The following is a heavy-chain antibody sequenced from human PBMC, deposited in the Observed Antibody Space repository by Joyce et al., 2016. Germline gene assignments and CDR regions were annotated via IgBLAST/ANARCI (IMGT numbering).Heavy chain of an antibody. J-gene: IGHJ4*02. D-gene: IGHD6-19*01. CDR1: GFSVSNSY. CDR3: TRFSTGGLKFDY. CDR2: IYSDDTT. V-gene: IGHV3-53*02. Sequence: EVQLVETGGGLIQPGGSLRLSCAASGFSVSNSYMSWGRQAPGKGPEWVSVIYSDDTTYYADSVKGRFTISRDNSKDTLYLQMNSLRADDTAKYYCTRFSTGGLKFDYWGQGTLVTVSS.